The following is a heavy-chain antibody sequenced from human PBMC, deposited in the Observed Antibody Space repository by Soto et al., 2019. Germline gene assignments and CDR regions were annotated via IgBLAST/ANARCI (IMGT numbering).Heavy chain of an antibody. V-gene: IGHV6-1*01. CDR1: GDSVSSNSVT. CDR3: ASLHSGGSAYFAS. Sequence: SHTLSLTCVISGDSVSSNSVTWSWIRQSPSRGLEWLGRTYYRSKWYNNYAVSVKSRITINPDTSKNQFSLQLNSVSPEDTAVYYLASLHSGGSAYFASWGQGTTVTVS. CDR2: TYYRSKWYN. D-gene: IGHD2-15*01. J-gene: IGHJ6*02.